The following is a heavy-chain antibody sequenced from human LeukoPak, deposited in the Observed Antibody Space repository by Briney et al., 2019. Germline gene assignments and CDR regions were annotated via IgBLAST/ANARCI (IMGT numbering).Heavy chain of an antibody. CDR3: AKLGGNYGSGSYQAFDI. D-gene: IGHD3-10*01. CDR2: LSGSGGST. Sequence: GGSLRLSCAASGFTFSSYAMSWVRQAPGKGLEWVSALSGSGGSTHYADSLKGRFTISRDNSKNTLYLQTNSLRAEDTAVYYCAKLGGNYGSGSYQAFDIWGQGTMVTVSS. CDR1: GFTFSSYA. V-gene: IGHV3-23*01. J-gene: IGHJ3*02.